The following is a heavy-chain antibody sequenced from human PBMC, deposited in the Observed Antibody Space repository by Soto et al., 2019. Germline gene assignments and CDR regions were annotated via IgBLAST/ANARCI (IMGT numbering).Heavy chain of an antibody. CDR3: ARGAYCGGDCFYYFDS. V-gene: IGHV4-59*01. D-gene: IGHD2-21*02. Sequence: SETLSLTCIVSGGSINSYYWSWIRQPPGKGLEWIGYIHYSGATKYSASLNGRLSISRDTSRNQFSLWLTSVTAADTAVYYCARGAYCGGDCFYYFDSWGQGTLVTVS. CDR1: GGSINSYY. J-gene: IGHJ4*02. CDR2: IHYSGAT.